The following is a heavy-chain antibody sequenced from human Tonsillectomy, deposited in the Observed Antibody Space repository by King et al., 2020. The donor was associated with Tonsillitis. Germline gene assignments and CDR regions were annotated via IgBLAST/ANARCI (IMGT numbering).Heavy chain of an antibody. CDR2: ISDSGIT. CDR3: ARFRRLVVPGAIQVGWFDP. CDR1: GGSISSGGYY. V-gene: IGHV4-31*03. Sequence: QLQESGPGLVKPSQTLSLTCTVSGGSISSGGYYWSWIRQHPGEGLEWIGSISDSGITYNNPSLKSRVTISVDTFKNQFSLKLSSVTAAATAVFFCARFRRLVVPGAIQVGWFDPWGQGTLVTVSS. J-gene: IGHJ5*02. D-gene: IGHD2-2*02.